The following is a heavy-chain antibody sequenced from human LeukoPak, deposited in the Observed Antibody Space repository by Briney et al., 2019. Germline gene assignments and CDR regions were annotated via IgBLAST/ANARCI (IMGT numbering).Heavy chain of an antibody. D-gene: IGHD5-24*01. CDR1: GFTVSSNY. J-gene: IGHJ4*02. Sequence: GGSLRLSCEASGFTVSSNYMTRVRQAPGKGLEWVSVIYAGGTTYYADPVKGRFTISRDKSKNTLYLQMNSLRPEDTAVYYCARRVEGYSLPYWGQGSLVTVSS. CDR2: IYAGGTT. V-gene: IGHV3-66*02. CDR3: ARRVEGYSLPY.